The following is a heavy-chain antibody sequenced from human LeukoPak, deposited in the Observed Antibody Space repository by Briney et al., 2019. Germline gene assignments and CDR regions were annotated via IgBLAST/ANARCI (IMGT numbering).Heavy chain of an antibody. V-gene: IGHV4-59*01. D-gene: IGHD6-13*01. J-gene: IGHJ4*02. CDR2: IYYSGST. Sequence: SETLSLTCTVSGGSISSYYWSWIRQPPGKGLGWIGYIYYSGSTNYNPSLKSRVPISVDTSKNQFSLKLSSVTAADTAVYYCAAMYSSSWYYFDYSGQGTLVTVSS. CDR1: GGSISSYY. CDR3: AAMYSSSWYYFDY.